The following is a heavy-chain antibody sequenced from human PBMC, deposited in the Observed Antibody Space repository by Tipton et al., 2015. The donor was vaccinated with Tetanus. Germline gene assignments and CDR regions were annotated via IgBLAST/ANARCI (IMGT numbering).Heavy chain of an antibody. J-gene: IGHJ4*02. D-gene: IGHD3-16*02. CDR2: IFYSGSI. Sequence: TLSLTCTVSRASMNSYYWTWIRQSAGKGLEWIGNIFYSGSINYNPSLKSRLTISADTAKNQFSLKLNSVTASDTAVYYCAQGKSNQGMLSWGQGTLVTVSS. CDR1: RASMNSYY. CDR3: AQGKSNQGMLS. V-gene: IGHV4-59*04.